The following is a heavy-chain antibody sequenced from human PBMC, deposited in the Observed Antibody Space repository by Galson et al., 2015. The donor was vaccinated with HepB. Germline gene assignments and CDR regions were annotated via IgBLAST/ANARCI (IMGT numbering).Heavy chain of an antibody. CDR3: ARTPKAIAAAGKGGPIDY. V-gene: IGHV3-21*01. D-gene: IGHD6-13*01. CDR2: IRSSSSYI. Sequence: SLRLSCAASGFTFNSYNMNWVRQAPGKGLEWVSSIRSSSSYISYADSVKGRFTISRDNAKNSLYLQMNSLSAEDTAVYYCARTPKAIAAAGKGGPIDYWGQGTLVTVSS. CDR1: GFTFNSYN. J-gene: IGHJ4*02.